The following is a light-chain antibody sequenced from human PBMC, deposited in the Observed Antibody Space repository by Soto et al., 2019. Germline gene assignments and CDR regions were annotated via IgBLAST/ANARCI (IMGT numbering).Light chain of an antibody. CDR3: LQDYNYPRVT. Sequence: DIQMTQAPSTLSASVVDTVTITYRARQSSSRWLAWYQQTPRKAPKLLISDASILESGVPSSFSGTGSGTEFPLTISSLQHEDFATYYCLQDYNYPRVTFGGGTKVDI. V-gene: IGKV1-5*01. CDR1: QSSSRW. CDR2: DAS. J-gene: IGKJ4*01.